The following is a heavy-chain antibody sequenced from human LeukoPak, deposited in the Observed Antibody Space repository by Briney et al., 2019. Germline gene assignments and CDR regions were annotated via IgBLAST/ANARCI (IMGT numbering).Heavy chain of an antibody. J-gene: IGHJ4*02. CDR2: IYYSGST. Sequence: SETLSLTCIVSDYSINSGYYWGWIRQPPGKGLEWIGSIYYSGSTYYNPSLKSRVTISVDTSKNQFSLKLSSVTAADTAVYYCAAGSWYDRFDYWGQGTLVTVSS. V-gene: IGHV4-38-2*02. CDR1: DYSINSGYY. CDR3: AAGSWYDRFDY. D-gene: IGHD6-13*01.